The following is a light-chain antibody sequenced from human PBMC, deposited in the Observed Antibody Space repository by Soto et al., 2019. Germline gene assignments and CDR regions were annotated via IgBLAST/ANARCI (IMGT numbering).Light chain of an antibody. V-gene: IGKV1-5*01. CDR1: QYISGW. CDR2: DAS. J-gene: IGKJ1*01. Sequence: DIPMTQSPSTLSASVGDRVTITCRASQYISGWLAWFQQKPGKAPQLLIYDASSLQSGVPSRFSGSGSGTEFTLTISSLQPDEFATYFCQQYNSYSTWTFGQGTKVDIK. CDR3: QQYNSYSTWT.